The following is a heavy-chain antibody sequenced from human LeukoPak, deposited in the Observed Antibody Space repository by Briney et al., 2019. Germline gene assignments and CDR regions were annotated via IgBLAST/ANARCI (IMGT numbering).Heavy chain of an antibody. V-gene: IGHV4-38-2*02. D-gene: IGHD1-1*01. CDR1: GYSISSGYY. CDR2: IYHSGST. CDR3: ARDLERRRNWFDP. J-gene: IGHJ5*02. Sequence: PSETLSLTCAVSGYSISSGYYWGWIRQPPGKGLEWIGSIYHSGSTYYNPSLKSRVTISVDTSKNQFSLKLSSVTAADTAVYYCARDLERRRNWFDPWGQGTLVTVSS.